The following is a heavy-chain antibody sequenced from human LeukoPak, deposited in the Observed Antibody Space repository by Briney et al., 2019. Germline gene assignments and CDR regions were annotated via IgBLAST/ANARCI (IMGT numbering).Heavy chain of an antibody. Sequence: SETLSLTCTVSGGSISSSGYYWGWIRQPPGKGLEWIGSIYYSGSTYYNPSLKSRVTISVDTSKNQFSLKLSSVTAADTAVYYCARRVGTVTTPWFDPWGQGTLVTVSS. D-gene: IGHD4-17*01. V-gene: IGHV4-39*01. J-gene: IGHJ5*02. CDR2: IYYSGST. CDR1: GGSISSSGYY. CDR3: ARRVGTVTTPWFDP.